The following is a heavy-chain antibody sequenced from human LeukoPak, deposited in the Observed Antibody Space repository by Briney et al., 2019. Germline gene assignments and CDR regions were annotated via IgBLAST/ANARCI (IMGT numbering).Heavy chain of an antibody. Sequence: GGSLRLSCAASGFTFSSYAMSWVRQAPGKGLEWVSSITAGGAGTYYADSVKGRFTVTRDNSKNSLYLQINSLRAKDTAVYYCAKGQLRFDPWGQGTLVTVSS. CDR3: AKGQLRFDP. CDR2: ITAGGAGT. J-gene: IGHJ5*02. D-gene: IGHD1-1*01. CDR1: GFTFSSYA. V-gene: IGHV3-23*01.